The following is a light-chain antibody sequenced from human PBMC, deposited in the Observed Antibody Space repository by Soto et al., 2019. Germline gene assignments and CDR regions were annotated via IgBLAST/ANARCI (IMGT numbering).Light chain of an antibody. CDR1: NSDVGGYNY. CDR3: SSFTGSSSRYV. V-gene: IGLV2-14*01. J-gene: IGLJ1*01. Sequence: QSALTQPASVSGSPGQSITISCSGTNSDVGGYNYVSWYQQHPGKAPKLMIYEVTNRPSGVSNRFSGSKSGNTASLTISGLHAEDEADYYCSSFTGSSSRYVFGTGPKLTVL. CDR2: EVT.